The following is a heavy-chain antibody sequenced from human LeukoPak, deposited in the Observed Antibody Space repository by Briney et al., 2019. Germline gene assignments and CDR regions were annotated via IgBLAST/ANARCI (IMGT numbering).Heavy chain of an antibody. CDR2: IYPGDSDT. J-gene: IGHJ4*02. Sequence: GESLQISCQGSGYSFTSYWIGWVRQMPGKGLEWMGIIYPGDSDTRYRPSFEGQVTISADKSISTAYLQWSSLKASDTAMYYCARRGFCTNGVCHFDYWGQGTLVTVSS. V-gene: IGHV5-51*01. D-gene: IGHD2-8*01. CDR3: ARRGFCTNGVCHFDY. CDR1: GYSFTSYW.